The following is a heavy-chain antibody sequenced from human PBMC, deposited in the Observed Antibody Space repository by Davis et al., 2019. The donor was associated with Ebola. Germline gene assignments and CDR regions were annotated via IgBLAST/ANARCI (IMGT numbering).Heavy chain of an antibody. Sequence: GESLKISCAASGSTFSSYWMHWVRQAPGKGLVWVSRINGDGNTIGYADSVKGRFTISRDNAKNTLYLQMNSLRAEDTAVYYCARDGAMIVVVIDYYGMDVWGKGTTVTVSS. CDR1: GSTFSSYW. CDR3: ARDGAMIVVVIDYYGMDV. D-gene: IGHD3-22*01. CDR2: INGDGNTI. J-gene: IGHJ6*04. V-gene: IGHV3-74*01.